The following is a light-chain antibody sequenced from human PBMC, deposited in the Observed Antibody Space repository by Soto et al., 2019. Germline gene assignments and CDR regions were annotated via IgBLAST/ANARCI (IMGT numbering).Light chain of an antibody. CDR1: QTIGRN. Sequence: DIQMTQSPASLSASIGDRVTISCRASQTIGRNLNWYQQKPGKAPTLLMFTSSSLQSGVPSRFSGSGSGTDFILTISSLQPEDFATYYCQQSYSTPPTFGQRTKVDIK. J-gene: IGKJ1*01. CDR2: TSS. V-gene: IGKV1-39*01. CDR3: QQSYSTPPT.